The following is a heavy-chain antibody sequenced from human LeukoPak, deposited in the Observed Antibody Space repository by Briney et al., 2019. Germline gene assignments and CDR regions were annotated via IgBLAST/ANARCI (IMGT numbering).Heavy chain of an antibody. Sequence: ASVKVSCKASGYTFTSYGISWVRQAPGHGLEWMGWISAYNGNTNYAQKLQGRVTMTTDTSTSTAYMELRRLRSDDTAAYYCARDSYCSSTSCQSDFWVQGNLVTVSS. J-gene: IGHJ4*02. CDR1: GYTFTSYG. CDR3: ARDSYCSSTSCQSDF. V-gene: IGHV1-18*01. CDR2: ISAYNGNT. D-gene: IGHD2-2*01.